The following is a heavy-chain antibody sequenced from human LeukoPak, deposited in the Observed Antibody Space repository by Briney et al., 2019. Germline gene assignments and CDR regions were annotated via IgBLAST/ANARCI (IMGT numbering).Heavy chain of an antibody. D-gene: IGHD3-10*01. J-gene: IGHJ3*02. CDR3: AKDVGSGSYYSPGGAFDI. V-gene: IGHV3-9*01. Sequence: GRSLRLSCAASGFTFYDYAMHCVRQAPGKGLECVSGISWNSGSIGYADSVKGRFTISRDNAKNSLYLQMNSLRAEDTALYYCAKDVGSGSYYSPGGAFDIWGQGTMVTVSS. CDR2: ISWNSGSI. CDR1: GFTFYDYA.